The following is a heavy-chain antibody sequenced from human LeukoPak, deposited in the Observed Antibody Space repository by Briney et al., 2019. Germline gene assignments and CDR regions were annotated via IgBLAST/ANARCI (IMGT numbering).Heavy chain of an antibody. Sequence: SETLSLTCTVSGYSISSGYYWAWIRQNPGKGLEYIGSIYHSGSSYYNPSLKSRVTISVDTSKNQFSLRLSSVTAADTAVYYCARVTGYMTEDCFDYWGQGTLITVSS. CDR1: GYSISSGYY. CDR2: IYHSGSS. CDR3: ARVTGYMTEDCFDY. J-gene: IGHJ4*02. V-gene: IGHV4-38-2*02. D-gene: IGHD6-13*01.